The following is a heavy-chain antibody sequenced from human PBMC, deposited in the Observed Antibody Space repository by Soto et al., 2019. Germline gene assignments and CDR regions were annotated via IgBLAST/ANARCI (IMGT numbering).Heavy chain of an antibody. V-gene: IGHV3-7*05. Sequence: AGGSLRLSCAGAEFTFSTCWMVWVRQSPGKGPEWVANIRQDGSDKYYLDSVKGRFTISRDNSKNTLYLQMNSLRAEDTAVYYCASHIAAAGTVLSLGYWGQGTLVTVSS. CDR2: IRQDGSDK. CDR1: EFTFSTCW. CDR3: ASHIAAAGTVLSLGY. D-gene: IGHD6-13*01. J-gene: IGHJ4*02.